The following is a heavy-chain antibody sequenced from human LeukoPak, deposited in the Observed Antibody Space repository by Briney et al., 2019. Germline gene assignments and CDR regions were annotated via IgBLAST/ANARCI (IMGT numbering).Heavy chain of an antibody. Sequence: SETLSLTCAVYGGSFSAYYWSWIRQPPGEGLEWIGEINHSGSTNYNPSLKSRVTISVDTSKNHFSLKVTSVTAADTAIYYCARRDYGDAGRFDPWGQGTLVTVSS. D-gene: IGHD4-17*01. V-gene: IGHV4-34*01. CDR1: GGSFSAYY. CDR2: INHSGST. J-gene: IGHJ5*02. CDR3: ARRDYGDAGRFDP.